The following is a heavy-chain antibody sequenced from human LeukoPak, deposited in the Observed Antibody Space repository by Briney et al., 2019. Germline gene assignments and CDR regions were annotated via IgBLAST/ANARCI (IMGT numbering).Heavy chain of an antibody. V-gene: IGHV3-23*01. D-gene: IGHD6-19*01. CDR3: ARDDGVAGGFLDY. CDR1: GFTFSNYG. CDR2: ISGSADGI. Sequence: GGSLRPPCAASGFTFSNYGMTWVRQAPGKGLEWLSFISGSADGIYYADSVKGRFAISRDNSKNTLYLQMNSLRAADTAVYYCARDDGVAGGFLDYWGQGTLVTVSS. J-gene: IGHJ4*02.